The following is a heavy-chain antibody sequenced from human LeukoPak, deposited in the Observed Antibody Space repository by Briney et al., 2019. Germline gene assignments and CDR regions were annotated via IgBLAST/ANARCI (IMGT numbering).Heavy chain of an antibody. CDR3: ARDRFFIAAPDY. D-gene: IGHD6-13*01. CDR2: ISSNGGST. V-gene: IGHV3-64*01. CDR1: GFTFSSYA. Sequence: GGSLRLSCAASGFTFSSYAMHWVRQAPGKGLEYVSAISSNGGSTYYANSVKGRFTISRDNSKNTLYLQMGSPRAEDMAVYYCARDRFFIAAPDYWGQGTLVTVSS. J-gene: IGHJ4*02.